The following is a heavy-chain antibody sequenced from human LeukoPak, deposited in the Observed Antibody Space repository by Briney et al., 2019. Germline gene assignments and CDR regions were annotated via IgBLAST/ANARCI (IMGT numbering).Heavy chain of an antibody. J-gene: IGHJ5*02. D-gene: IGHD4-17*01. Sequence: GGSLRLSCAASGFTFSSYGMSWIRRAPGKGLEWVSYISSSGSTIYYADSVKGRFTISRDNAKNTLYLQMNSLRAEDTAVYYCAKDRYGDYECWFDPWGQGTLVTVSS. CDR2: ISSSGSTI. CDR1: GFTFSSYG. CDR3: AKDRYGDYECWFDP. V-gene: IGHV3-11*01.